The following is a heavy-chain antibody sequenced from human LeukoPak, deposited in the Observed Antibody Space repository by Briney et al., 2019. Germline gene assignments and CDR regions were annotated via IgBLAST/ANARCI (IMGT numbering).Heavy chain of an antibody. CDR1: GGSISGFF. V-gene: IGHV4-59*01. J-gene: IGHJ4*02. Sequence: SETLSLTCTVSGGSISGFFWSWIRQPPGKGLEWLGCTDYSGITQYNPSLKSRVTISVDTSKQQFSLKLSSVTAADTAVYYCARDLELERNRWNYFESWGQGTLVTVSS. CDR2: TDYSGIT. CDR3: ARDLELERNRWNYFES. D-gene: IGHD1-1*01.